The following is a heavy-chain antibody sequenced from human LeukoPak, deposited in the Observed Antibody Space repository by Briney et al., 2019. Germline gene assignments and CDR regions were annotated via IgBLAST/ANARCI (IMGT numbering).Heavy chain of an antibody. V-gene: IGHV4-59*01. D-gene: IGHD4-23*01. Sequence: PSETLSLTCTVSGGSISSYYWSWIRQPPGKGLEWIGYIYSTGGTNYSPSLKSRVTMSVDTSKNQFSLKLSSVTAADTAVYYCARDPGDYGGNPRGFYFEYWGQGTLVTVSS. CDR3: ARDPGDYGGNPRGFYFEY. CDR2: IYSTGGT. CDR1: GGSISSYY. J-gene: IGHJ4*02.